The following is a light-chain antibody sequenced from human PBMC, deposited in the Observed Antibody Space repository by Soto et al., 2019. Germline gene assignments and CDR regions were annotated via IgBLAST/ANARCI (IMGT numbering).Light chain of an antibody. J-gene: IGKJ1*01. CDR2: AAS. CDR1: QSISSY. CDR3: QPSYSTLWT. Sequence: DIQMTQSPSYLSASVGDRVTITCRASQSISSYLNWYQQKPGKAPKLLIYAASSLQSGVPSRFSGSGSGTDFTLTISSLQPEDFATYYCQPSYSTLWTFGQGTKLEIK. V-gene: IGKV1-39*01.